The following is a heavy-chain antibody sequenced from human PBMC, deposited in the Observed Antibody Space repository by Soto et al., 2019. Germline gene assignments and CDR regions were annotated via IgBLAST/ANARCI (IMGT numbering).Heavy chain of an antibody. D-gene: IGHD2-2*01. J-gene: IGHJ4*02. Sequence: SETLSLTCTVSGGSISSYYWSWIRQPPGKGLEWIGYIYYSGSTNYNPSLKSRVTISVDTSKNQFSLKLSSVTAADTAVYYCASDIVVVPAAHIGTPRFDYWGQGTLVTVSS. CDR2: IYYSGST. CDR3: ASDIVVVPAAHIGTPRFDY. CDR1: GGSISSYY. V-gene: IGHV4-59*01.